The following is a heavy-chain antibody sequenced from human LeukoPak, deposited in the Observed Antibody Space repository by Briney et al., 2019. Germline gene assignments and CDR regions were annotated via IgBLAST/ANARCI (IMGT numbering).Heavy chain of an antibody. V-gene: IGHV1-2*06. D-gene: IGHD2-21*01. Sequence: ASVKVSCKASGYTFTGYYMHWVRQAPGQGLEWMGRINPSSGGTNYAQKFQGRVTMTRDTSISTAYMELSRLRSDDTAVYYCAHSLVARYPTPPFDPWGQGTLVTVSS. CDR1: GYTFTGYY. CDR2: INPSSGGT. J-gene: IGHJ5*02. CDR3: AHSLVARYPTPPFDP.